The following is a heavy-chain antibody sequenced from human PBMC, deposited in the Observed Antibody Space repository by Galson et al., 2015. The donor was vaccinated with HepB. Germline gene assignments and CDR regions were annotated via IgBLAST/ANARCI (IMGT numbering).Heavy chain of an antibody. Sequence: QSGAEVKKPGASVKVSCKASGYTFTSYGISWVRQAPGQGLEWMGWISAYNGNTNYAQKLQGRVTMTTDTSTSTAYMELRSLRSDDTAVYYCARVTQAYGYLDYYYYYMDVWGKGTTVTVSS. CDR2: ISAYNGNT. V-gene: IGHV1-18*01. CDR1: GYTFTSYG. CDR3: ARVTQAYGYLDYYYYYMDV. J-gene: IGHJ6*03. D-gene: IGHD5-18*01.